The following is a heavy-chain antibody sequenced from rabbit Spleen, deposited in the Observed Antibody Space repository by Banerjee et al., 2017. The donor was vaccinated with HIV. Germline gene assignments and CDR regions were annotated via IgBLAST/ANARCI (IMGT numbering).Heavy chain of an antibody. CDR1: GFDFSSYG. CDR2: IDPLFGIT. D-gene: IGHD8-1*01. Sequence: QEQLVESGGGLVRPEGSLKLSCKASGFDFSSYGVSWVRQAPGKGLEWIGYIDPLFGITYYANWVNGRFSISRENAQNTVFLQMTSLTAADTATYFCARDGAGGSYFALWGQGTLVTVS. CDR3: ARDGAGGSYFAL. V-gene: IGHV1S47*01. J-gene: IGHJ3*01.